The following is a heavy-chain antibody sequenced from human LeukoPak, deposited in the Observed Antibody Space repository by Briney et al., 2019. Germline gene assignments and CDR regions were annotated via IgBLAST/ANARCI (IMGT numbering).Heavy chain of an antibody. CDR2: IYYSGST. CDR1: GVSMSSSPYY. Sequence: SETLSLTCTVSGVSMSSSPYYWGWIRQPPGKGLEWIGSIYYSGSTYYNASLKSRGTISVDTSKNQFSLKLNSVTAADTAVYFCARQVVAVAGTGYFDYWGQGTLVTVSS. D-gene: IGHD6-19*01. J-gene: IGHJ4*02. V-gene: IGHV4-39*01. CDR3: ARQVVAVAGTGYFDY.